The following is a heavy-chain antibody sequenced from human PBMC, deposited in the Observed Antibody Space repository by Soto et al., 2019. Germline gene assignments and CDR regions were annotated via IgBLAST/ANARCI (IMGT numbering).Heavy chain of an antibody. CDR3: TRDPTSGWYKGQFDY. Sequence: GGSLRLSCTTSGFTFDDYAMHWVRQAPGKGLEWVSGISWRSTSIGYADSVKGRFTISRDNAKNSLYLQMNSLTPEDTALYYCTRDPTSGWYKGQFDYWGQGTLVTVSS. CDR1: GFTFDDYA. CDR2: ISWRSTSI. V-gene: IGHV3-9*01. D-gene: IGHD6-19*01. J-gene: IGHJ4*02.